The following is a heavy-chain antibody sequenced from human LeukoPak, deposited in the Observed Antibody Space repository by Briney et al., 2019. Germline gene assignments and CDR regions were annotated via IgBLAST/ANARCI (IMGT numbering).Heavy chain of an antibody. J-gene: IGHJ5*02. CDR1: GGSISSYY. Sequence: SETLSLTCTVSGGSISSYYWSWIRQPPGKGLERIGYIYYSGSTNYNPSLKSRVTISVDTSKNQFSLKLSSVTAADTAVYYCARLVRDWGAEYNWFDPWGQGTLVTVSS. D-gene: IGHD2-21*02. CDR3: ARLVRDWGAEYNWFDP. V-gene: IGHV4-59*13. CDR2: IYYSGST.